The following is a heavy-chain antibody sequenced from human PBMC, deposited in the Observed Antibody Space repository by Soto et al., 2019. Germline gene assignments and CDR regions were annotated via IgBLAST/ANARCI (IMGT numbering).Heavy chain of an antibody. V-gene: IGHV1-69*08. CDR2: IIPILGIA. CDR3: AREPFKYDYIWGSYRWYYFDY. Sequence: QVQLVQSGAEVKKPGSSVKVSCKASGGTFSSYTISWVRQAPGQGLEWMGRIIPILGIANYAQKFQGRVTITADKSTSTAYMELSSLRSEDTAVYYCAREPFKYDYIWGSYRWYYFDYWGQGTLVTVSS. D-gene: IGHD3-16*02. CDR1: GGTFSSYT. J-gene: IGHJ4*02.